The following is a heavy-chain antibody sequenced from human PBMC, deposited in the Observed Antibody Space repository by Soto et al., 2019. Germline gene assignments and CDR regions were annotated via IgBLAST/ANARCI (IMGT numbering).Heavy chain of an antibody. CDR3: AHSIGDYLSHAFDY. CDR1: GFSLSTSGVG. Sequence: QITLKESGPTLVKPTQTLTLTCTFSGFSLSTSGVGVGWIRQPPGKALEWLALIYWDDDKRYSPSLKSRLTITKDSSKNQVVLTMTNMDPVDTATYYCAHSIGDYLSHAFDYWGQGTLVTVSS. V-gene: IGHV2-5*02. CDR2: IYWDDDK. J-gene: IGHJ4*02. D-gene: IGHD4-17*01.